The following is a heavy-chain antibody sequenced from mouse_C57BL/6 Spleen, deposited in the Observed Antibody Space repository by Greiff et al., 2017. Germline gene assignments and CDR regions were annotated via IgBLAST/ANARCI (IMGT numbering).Heavy chain of an antibody. CDR3: ARSRDFYAMDY. Sequence: VQLQQSGPELVKPGASVKISCKASGYSFTDYNMNWVKQSNGKSLEWIGVINPNYGTTSDNQKFEGKGTLTVDQSSSTAVIQLNSLTSEDSAVYYSARSRDFYAMDYWGQGTSVTVSS. V-gene: IGHV1-39*01. CDR1: GYSFTDYN. CDR2: INPNYGTT. D-gene: IGHD2-13*01. J-gene: IGHJ4*01.